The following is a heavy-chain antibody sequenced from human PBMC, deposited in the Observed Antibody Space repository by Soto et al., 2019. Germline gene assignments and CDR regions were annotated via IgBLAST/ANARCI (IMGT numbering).Heavy chain of an antibody. Sequence: SGTLSITCTFPGDSVSSGDYHRILLRLPLGKGREWIAYMYYSGNSRYNPTLKSRLAISIDTSKNQFSLNLSSVTAADTAVYYCASLQNGYCGKGSWGQGTLVTVSS. CDR2: MYYSGNS. V-gene: IGHV4-61*08. CDR3: ASLQNGYCGKGS. CDR1: GDSVSSGDYH. D-gene: IGHD2-2*03. J-gene: IGHJ1*01.